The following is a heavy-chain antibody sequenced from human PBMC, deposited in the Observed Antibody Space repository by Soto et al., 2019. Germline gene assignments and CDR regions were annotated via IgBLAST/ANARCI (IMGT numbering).Heavy chain of an antibody. J-gene: IGHJ4*02. Sequence: ASVKVSCKPSGYTFTGYYIHWVRQAPGQGLEWMGWINPNSGATNYAQKFQGRVTMTSDTSMSTAYVELARLRSDDTAVYYCVRDLVTTIDEFDYCGQGSLVTGSA. V-gene: IGHV1-2*02. CDR3: VRDLVTTIDEFDY. CDR1: GYTFTGYY. CDR2: INPNSGAT. D-gene: IGHD5-12*01.